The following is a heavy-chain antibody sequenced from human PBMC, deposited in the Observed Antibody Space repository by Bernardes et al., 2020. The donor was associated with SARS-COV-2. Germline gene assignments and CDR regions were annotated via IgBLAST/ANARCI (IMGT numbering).Heavy chain of an antibody. CDR1: GFSFDDSG. J-gene: IGHJ4*02. Sequence: GGSLRLSCAASGFSFDDSGMSWVRQGPGKGLEWVAAINWNGGSTGYAESVKGRFTISRDNAKNSLYLQMNSLRAEDTALYYCARLRGIYYDRPVDYWGQGTLVTVS. CDR3: ARLRGIYYDRPVDY. V-gene: IGHV3-20*04. CDR2: INWNGGST. D-gene: IGHD1-26*01.